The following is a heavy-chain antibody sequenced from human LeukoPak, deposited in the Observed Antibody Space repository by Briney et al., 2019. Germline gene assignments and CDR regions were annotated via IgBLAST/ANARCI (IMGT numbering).Heavy chain of an antibody. V-gene: IGHV3-7*01. CDR1: GFTFRSYW. CDR3: ARNVDAFDI. CDR2: INQHGSEK. J-gene: IGHJ3*02. Sequence: GGSLRLSCTASGFTFRSYWMSWVRQAPGKGLEWVANINQHGSEKYYVDSVKDRLTISRDNAKNSLFLQLNSLRAEDTAVYYCARNVDAFDIWGQGTMVTVSS.